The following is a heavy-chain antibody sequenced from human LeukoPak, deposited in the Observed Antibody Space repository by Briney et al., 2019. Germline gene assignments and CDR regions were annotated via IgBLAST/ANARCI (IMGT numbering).Heavy chain of an antibody. Sequence: SETLSLTCTVSGGSVSSGSYYWSWIRQPPGKGLEWIGYIYYSGSTNYNPSFKSRVTISVDTSKNQFSLKLSSVTAADTAVYYCARGSYGDYVLDDAFDIWGQGTMVTVSS. V-gene: IGHV4-61*01. CDR2: IYYSGST. D-gene: IGHD4-17*01. J-gene: IGHJ3*02. CDR1: GGSVSSGSYY. CDR3: ARGSYGDYVLDDAFDI.